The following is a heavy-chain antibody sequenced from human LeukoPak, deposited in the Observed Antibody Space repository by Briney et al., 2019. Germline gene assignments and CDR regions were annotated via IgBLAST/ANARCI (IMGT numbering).Heavy chain of an antibody. CDR3: AREPRPRWEPYSFDY. D-gene: IGHD1-26*01. CDR2: INHSGST. Sequence: SETLSLTCAVYGGSFSGYYWSWIRQPPGKGLEWSEEINHSGSTNYNPSLNSLVTISVDTSKNQFSMKLGSVNAADTAVYYCAREPRPRWEPYSFDYWGQGTLVTVSS. J-gene: IGHJ4*02. CDR1: GGSFSGYY. V-gene: IGHV4-34*01.